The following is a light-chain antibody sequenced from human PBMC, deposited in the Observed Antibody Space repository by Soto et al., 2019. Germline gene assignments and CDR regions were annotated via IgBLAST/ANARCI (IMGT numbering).Light chain of an antibody. CDR3: QVWDYSSDHPV. J-gene: IGLJ3*02. Sequence: SYELTQPPSVSVAPGKTARMTCGGNNIGSKSVHWYQQKPGQAPVLVIFYDSDRPSGIPERFSGSNSGNTATLTISRVEAGDEADYHCQVWDYSSDHPVFGGGTKLTVL. CDR1: NIGSKS. V-gene: IGLV3-21*04. CDR2: YDS.